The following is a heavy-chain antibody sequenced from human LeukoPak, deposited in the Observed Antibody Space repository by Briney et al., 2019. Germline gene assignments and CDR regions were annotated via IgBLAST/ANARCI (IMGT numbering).Heavy chain of an antibody. V-gene: IGHV1-8*01. D-gene: IGHD2-15*01. CDR2: MNPHSGHT. CDR1: GYTFSSYD. CDR3: ARSLISGSSYFDH. J-gene: IGHJ4*02. Sequence: ASVKVSCKASGYTFSSYDFNWVRQATGQGLEWMGWMNPHSGHTDYAEKFQGRVTFTRDTSINTAYMEIRDLRFEDAALYFCARSLISGSSYFDHWGQGTLVTVSS.